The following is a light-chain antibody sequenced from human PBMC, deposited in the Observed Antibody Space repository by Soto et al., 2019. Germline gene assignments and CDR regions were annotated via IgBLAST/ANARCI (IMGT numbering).Light chain of an antibody. CDR1: QSISSSS. CDR2: GAS. CDR3: LQFDVSPLYG. J-gene: IGKJ2*03. Sequence: EIVLTQSPGTLSLSAGERATLSCSASQSISSSSLSWYQQKPGQAPRLLIYGASTRATGIPERFSGSGSGTDFSLTIKRLEPEDFAMYYCLQFDVSPLYGCGQG. V-gene: IGKV3-20*01.